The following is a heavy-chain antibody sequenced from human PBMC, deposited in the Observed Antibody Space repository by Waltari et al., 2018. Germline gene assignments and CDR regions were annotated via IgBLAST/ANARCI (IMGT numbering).Heavy chain of an antibody. J-gene: IGHJ3*02. CDR2: IKSKVHGGTT. V-gene: IGHV3-15*01. CDR1: GFSFRPAW. D-gene: IGHD2-15*01. CDR3: TGILEAYDNFDT. Sequence: EAQLVESGGGLVESGGSLRLSCAASGFSFRPAWMGWARQTPGKGLELVGRIKSKVHGGTTDYAAPVKDRFIISRDDSKNTLYLQMNSLKTEDTAVYYCTGILEAYDNFDTWGQGTTVTVSS.